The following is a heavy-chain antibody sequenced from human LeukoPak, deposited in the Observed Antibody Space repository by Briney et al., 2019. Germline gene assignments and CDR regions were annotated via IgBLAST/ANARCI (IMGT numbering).Heavy chain of an antibody. CDR3: ARGSDCGGDCRYYFDY. CDR2: INHSGST. CDR1: GGSFSGYY. D-gene: IGHD2-21*02. J-gene: IGHJ4*02. Sequence: SETLSLTCAVYGGSFSGYYWSWIRRPPGKGLEWIGEINHSGSTNYNPSLKSRVTISVDTSKNQFSLKLSSVTAADTAVYYCARGSDCGGDCRYYFDYWGQGTLVTVSS. V-gene: IGHV4-34*01.